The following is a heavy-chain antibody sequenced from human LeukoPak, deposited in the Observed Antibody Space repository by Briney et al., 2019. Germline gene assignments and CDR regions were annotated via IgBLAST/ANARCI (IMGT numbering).Heavy chain of an antibody. CDR2: INAGNGNT. Sequence: ASVEVSCKASGYTFTSYAMHWVRQAPGQRLEWMGWINAGNGNTKYSQKFQGRVTITRDTSASTAYMELSSLRSEDTAVYYCARGPYSNYVPFDYWGQGTLVTVSS. CDR3: ARGPYSNYVPFDY. D-gene: IGHD4-11*01. CDR1: GYTFTSYA. J-gene: IGHJ4*02. V-gene: IGHV1-3*01.